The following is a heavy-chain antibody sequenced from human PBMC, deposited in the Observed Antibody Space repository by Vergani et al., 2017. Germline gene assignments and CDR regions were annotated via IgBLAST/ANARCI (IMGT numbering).Heavy chain of an antibody. CDR2: ISYDGSNK. V-gene: IGHV3-30-3*01. Sequence: QVQLVESGGGVVQPGRSLRLSCAASGFTFSSYAMHWVRQAPGKGLEWVAVISYDGSNKYYADSVKGRFTISRDNSKNTLYLQMNSLRAEDTAVYYCASLVSTXVTTTPYYYYGMDVWGQGP. J-gene: IGHJ6*02. CDR1: GFTFSSYA. CDR3: ASLVSTXVTTTPYYYYGMDV. D-gene: IGHD4-17*01.